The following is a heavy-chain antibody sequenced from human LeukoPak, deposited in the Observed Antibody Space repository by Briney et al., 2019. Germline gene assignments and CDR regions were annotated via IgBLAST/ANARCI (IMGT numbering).Heavy chain of an antibody. CDR3: ARVEIFGVVIIDY. CDR1: GYSISSGYY. J-gene: IGHJ4*02. CDR2: IYHSGST. V-gene: IGHV4-38-2*02. D-gene: IGHD3-3*01. Sequence: SETLSLTCTVSGYSISSGYYWGWIRQPPGKGLEWIESIYHSGSTYYNPSLKSRVTISVDTSKNQFSLKLSSVTAADTAVYYCARVEIFGVVIIDYWGQGTLVTVSS.